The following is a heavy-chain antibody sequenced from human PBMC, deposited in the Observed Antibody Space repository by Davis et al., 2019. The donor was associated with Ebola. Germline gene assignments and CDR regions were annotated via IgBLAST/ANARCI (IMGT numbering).Heavy chain of an antibody. CDR3: TRANWMTVKFLYGLDV. Sequence: ASVQVSCKSSGYTFSNYYMHWVRQAPGQGLDWMGLINPSDGGPNYAHKFQGRVTMTRDTSTSIIYLELRSLRSEDTALYYCTRANWMTVKFLYGLDVWGQGTTVTVSS. D-gene: IGHD4-17*01. J-gene: IGHJ6*02. V-gene: IGHV1-46*01. CDR1: GYTFSNYY. CDR2: INPSDGGP.